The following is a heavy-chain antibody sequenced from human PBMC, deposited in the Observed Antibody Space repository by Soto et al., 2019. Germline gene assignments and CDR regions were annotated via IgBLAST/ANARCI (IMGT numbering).Heavy chain of an antibody. CDR3: AKDYDFWSGYPHFDY. D-gene: IGHD3-3*01. CDR1: GFTFSSYA. J-gene: IGHJ4*02. V-gene: IGHV3-23*01. CDR2: ISGSGGST. Sequence: GGSLRLSCAASGFTFSSYAMSWVRQAPGKGLEWVSAISGSGGSTYYADSVKGRFTISRDNPKNTLYLQMNSLRAEDTAVYYCAKDYDFWSGYPHFDYWGQGTLVTVSS.